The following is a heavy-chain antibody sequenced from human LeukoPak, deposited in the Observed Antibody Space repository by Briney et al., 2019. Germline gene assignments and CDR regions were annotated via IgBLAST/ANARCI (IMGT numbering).Heavy chain of an antibody. Sequence: PGGSLRLSCAASGFISSNAWVSWVGRAPGKGLEWFGRIKSKYNGVTRDYAAPVKDRFTISRDDSKDTLYVQMNSLKIEDTAVYYCTAMDCSGDTCYFIYWGQGTLVTVSS. D-gene: IGHD2-15*01. V-gene: IGHV3-15*01. CDR1: GFISSNAW. J-gene: IGHJ4*02. CDR3: TAMDCSGDTCYFIY. CDR2: IKSKYNGVTR.